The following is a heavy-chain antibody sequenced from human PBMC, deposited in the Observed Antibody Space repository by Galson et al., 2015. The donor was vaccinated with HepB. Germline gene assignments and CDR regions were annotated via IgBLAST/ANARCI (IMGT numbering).Heavy chain of an antibody. J-gene: IGHJ2*01. CDR3: VRPKDVGSGWSRVEWYFDL. CDR2: ISGSGFFT. V-gene: IGHV3-23*01. D-gene: IGHD6-19*01. Sequence: SLRLSCAASGFNFRRYAMSWVRQAPGRGLEWVSGISGSGFFTNYAASVTGRFTISRDNSKNKMYLQMNSLGAEDTAVYYCVRPKDVGSGWSRVEWYFDLWGRGTLVTVSS. CDR1: GFNFRRYA.